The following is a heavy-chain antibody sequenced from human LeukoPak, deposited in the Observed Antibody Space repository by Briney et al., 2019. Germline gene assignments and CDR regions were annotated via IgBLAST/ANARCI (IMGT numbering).Heavy chain of an antibody. Sequence: GGSLRLSCAASGFTFSSYAMSWVRQAPGKGLEWVANIKQDGSEKYYVDSVKGRFTISRDNAKNSLYLQMDSLRAEDTAVYYCARVPVVPAARWFDPWGQGTPVTVSS. V-gene: IGHV3-7*01. CDR1: GFTFSSYA. CDR3: ARVPVVPAARWFDP. D-gene: IGHD2-2*01. J-gene: IGHJ5*02. CDR2: IKQDGSEK.